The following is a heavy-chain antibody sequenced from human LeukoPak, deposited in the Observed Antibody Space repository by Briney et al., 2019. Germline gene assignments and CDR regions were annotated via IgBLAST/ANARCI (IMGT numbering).Heavy chain of an antibody. CDR3: ARGLPGDWLLD. Sequence: SETLSLTCAVYGGSFSGYYWSWIRQPPGKGLEWIGEINHSGSTNYNPSLKSRVTISVDTSKNQFSLKLSSVTAADTAVYYCARGLPGDWLLDWGQGTLVTVSS. V-gene: IGHV4-34*01. J-gene: IGHJ4*02. CDR1: GGSFSGYY. CDR2: INHSGST. D-gene: IGHD3/OR15-3a*01.